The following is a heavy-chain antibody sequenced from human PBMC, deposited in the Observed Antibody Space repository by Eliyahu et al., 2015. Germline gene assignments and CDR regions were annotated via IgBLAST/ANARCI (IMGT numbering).Heavy chain of an antibody. D-gene: IGHD2-2*01. V-gene: IGHV7-4-1*02. CDR3: VGGVVPAANNWFDP. CDR2: INTNTGNP. Sequence: QVQLVQSGSELKKPGASVKVSCKASGYTFSRYAINWVRQAPGQGLEWMGWINTNTGNPTYAQGFTGRFVFSLDTSVTTAYLQISSLKAEDTAVYYCVGGVVPAANNWFDPWGQGTLVTVSS. J-gene: IGHJ5*02. CDR1: GYTFSRYA.